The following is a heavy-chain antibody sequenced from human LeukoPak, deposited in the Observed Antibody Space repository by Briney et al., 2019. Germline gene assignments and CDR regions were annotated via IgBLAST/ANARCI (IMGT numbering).Heavy chain of an antibody. CDR3: ARDGVLLWFGEFFDY. J-gene: IGHJ4*02. CDR1: GFTFSSYS. Sequence: GGSLRLSCAASGFTFSSYSMNWVRQAPGKGLEWVSSISSSSSYIYYADSVKGRFTISIDNAKNSLYLQMNSLRAEDTAVYYCARDGVLLWFGEFFDYWGQGTLVTVSS. V-gene: IGHV3-21*01. D-gene: IGHD3-10*01. CDR2: ISSSSSYI.